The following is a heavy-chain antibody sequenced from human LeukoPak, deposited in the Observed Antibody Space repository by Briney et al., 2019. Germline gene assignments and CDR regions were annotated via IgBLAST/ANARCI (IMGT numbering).Heavy chain of an antibody. CDR1: GYIFINYG. CDR3: ARDGYCSSSSCYPFEALDI. J-gene: IGHJ3*02. D-gene: IGHD2-2*01. CDR2: ISAYNGYT. Sequence: GASVKVSCKASGYIFINYGITWVRQAPGQGLGWMGRISAYNGYTNYAQKFQGRVTMTTDTSTRTAYMELRRLRSDDTAAYFCARDGYCSSSSCYPFEALDIWGQGTMVTVSS. V-gene: IGHV1-18*01.